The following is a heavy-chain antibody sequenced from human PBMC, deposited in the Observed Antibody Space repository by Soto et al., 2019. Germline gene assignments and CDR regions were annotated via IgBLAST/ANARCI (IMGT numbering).Heavy chain of an antibody. CDR1: GFTFSNYG. V-gene: IGHV3-30*03. CDR2: ISYDGGNK. CDR3: LQQLLPAATNDAFDI. D-gene: IGHD2-2*01. Sequence: PGGSLRLSCAASGFTFSNYGIHWVRQAPGKGLEWVAVISYDGGNKYYGDSVKGRFTISRDNSKNTLSLQMNSLTAEDTALYYCLQQLLPAATNDAFDIWGRGTMVTVSS. J-gene: IGHJ3*02.